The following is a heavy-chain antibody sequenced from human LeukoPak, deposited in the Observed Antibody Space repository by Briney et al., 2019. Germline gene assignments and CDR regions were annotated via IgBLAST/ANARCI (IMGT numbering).Heavy chain of an antibody. D-gene: IGHD4-17*01. V-gene: IGHV3-49*04. CDR3: TRGRGVGYGDSNWFDP. J-gene: IGHJ5*02. CDR2: IRSKAYGGTT. CDR1: GFTFGDYA. Sequence: SGGSLRLSCTASGFTFGDYAMSWVRQAPGKGLEWVGFIRSKAYGGTTEYAASVKGRFTISRDDSKSIAYLQMNSLKTEDTAVYYCTRGRGVGYGDSNWFDPWGQGTLVTVSS.